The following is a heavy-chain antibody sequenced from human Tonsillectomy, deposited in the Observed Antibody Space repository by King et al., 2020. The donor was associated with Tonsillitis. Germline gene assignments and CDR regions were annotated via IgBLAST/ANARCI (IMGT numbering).Heavy chain of an antibody. CDR1: GFTFSSYA. Sequence: VQLVESGGGLVQPGGSLRLSCAASGFTFSSYAMSWVRQAPGKGLEWVSAISGSGGSTYYADSVKGRFTISRDNSKNTLYLQMKSLRAEDTAVYYCSQGGRPTGPKVVVVGAPYNWFEPWGQGTLVTVSS. D-gene: IGHD2-15*01. V-gene: IGHV3-23*04. J-gene: IGHJ5*02. CDR3: SQGGRPTGPKVVVVGAPYNWFEP. CDR2: ISGSGGST.